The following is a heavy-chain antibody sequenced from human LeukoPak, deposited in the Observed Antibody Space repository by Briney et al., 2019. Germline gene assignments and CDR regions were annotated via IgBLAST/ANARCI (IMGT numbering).Heavy chain of an antibody. V-gene: IGHV3-7*03. D-gene: IGHD3-22*01. J-gene: IGHJ3*02. CDR2: IKQDGSEK. CDR3: AKTRDSSGYNAFDI. Sequence: GGSLRLSCAASGFTFSSYWMSWVRQAPGKGLEWVANIKQDGSEKYYADSVKGRFTISRDNAKNSLYLQMNSLRAEDMALYSCAKTRDSSGYNAFDIWGQGTMVTVSS. CDR1: GFTFSSYW.